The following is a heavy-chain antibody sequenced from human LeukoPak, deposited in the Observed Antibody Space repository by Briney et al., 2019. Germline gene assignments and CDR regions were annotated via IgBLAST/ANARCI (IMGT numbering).Heavy chain of an antibody. CDR3: AKERDYYYGSGYDY. V-gene: IGHV3-30*18. Sequence: GGSLRLSCAASGFTFSSYGMHWVRQAPGKGLEWVAVISYDGSNKYYADSVKGRFTISRDNSKNTLYLQMNSLRAEDTAVYYCAKERDYYYGSGYDYWGQGTLVTVSS. J-gene: IGHJ4*02. D-gene: IGHD3-10*01. CDR2: ISYDGSNK. CDR1: GFTFSSYG.